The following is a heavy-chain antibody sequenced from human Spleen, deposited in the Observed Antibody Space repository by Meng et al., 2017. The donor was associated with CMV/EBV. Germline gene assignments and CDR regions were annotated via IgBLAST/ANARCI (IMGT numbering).Heavy chain of an antibody. CDR2: INPSGGST. CDR1: GYTFTSYY. V-gene: IGHV1-46*01. J-gene: IGHJ4*02. D-gene: IGHD5-24*01. Sequence: QVQLVQSGAELKKPGAYVKVSRKASGYTFTSYYMHWVRQAPGQGLEWMVIINPSGGSTSYAQKCQGRVTMTRDTSTSTVYIELSSLGSEDTAVYYCARERDGYNYFDYWGQGTLVTVLL. CDR3: ARERDGYNYFDY.